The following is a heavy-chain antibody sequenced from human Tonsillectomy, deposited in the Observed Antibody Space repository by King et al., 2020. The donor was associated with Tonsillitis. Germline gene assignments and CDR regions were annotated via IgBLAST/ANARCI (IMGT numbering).Heavy chain of an antibody. D-gene: IGHD1-1*01. Sequence: VQLVESGGGKVQPGGSLRLSCSASGFILSSYAMHWVRQAPGKGLEYVSAINDNGGSIYYADSVKGRFTISRDNSKNTLYLQMNSLRHEDTAVYYYSTTAYGGQGTLVTVSS. J-gene: IGHJ4*02. V-gene: IGHV3-64D*06. CDR3: STTAY. CDR1: GFILSSYA. CDR2: INDNGGSI.